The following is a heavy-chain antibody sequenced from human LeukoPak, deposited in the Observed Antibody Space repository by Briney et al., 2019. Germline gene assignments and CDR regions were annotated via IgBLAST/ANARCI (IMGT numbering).Heavy chain of an antibody. D-gene: IGHD3-10*01. J-gene: IGHJ4*02. CDR1: GFTFSSYW. CDR2: INSDGSST. CDR3: AKDRFGELFRPFDY. Sequence: GGSLRLSCAASGFTFSSYWMHWVRQAPGKGLVWVSRINSDGSSTSYADSVKGRFTISRDNAKNTLYLQMNSLRAEDTALYYCAKDRFGELFRPFDYWGQGTLVTVSS. V-gene: IGHV3-74*01.